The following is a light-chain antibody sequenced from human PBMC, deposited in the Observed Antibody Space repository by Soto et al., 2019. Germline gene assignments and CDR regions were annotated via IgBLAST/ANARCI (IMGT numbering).Light chain of an antibody. Sequence: DIQMTQSPSSLSASVGDRVTITCQASQDIDNYLNWYQQKPGQAPKLLIYDASNLETRVPSRFSGRGSGTDFTFTISSLQPEDIATYYCQQYDKLPPYTFGQGTKLELK. CDR1: QDIDNY. CDR3: QQYDKLPPYT. J-gene: IGKJ2*01. CDR2: DAS. V-gene: IGKV1-33*01.